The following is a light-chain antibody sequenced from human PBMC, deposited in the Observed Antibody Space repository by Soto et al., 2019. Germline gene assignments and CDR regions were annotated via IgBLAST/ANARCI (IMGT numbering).Light chain of an antibody. J-gene: IGLJ2*01. V-gene: IGLV2-14*01. CDR3: RSYTSSSTVV. Sequence: QSVLTQPASVSGSPGQSITISCTGTSSDVGRYNYVSWCQQHPGKAPKLIIYDVSNRPSGVSNRFSGSKSGNTASLTISGLQAEDEADYYCRSYTSSSTVVFGGGTKVTVL. CDR2: DVS. CDR1: SSDVGRYNY.